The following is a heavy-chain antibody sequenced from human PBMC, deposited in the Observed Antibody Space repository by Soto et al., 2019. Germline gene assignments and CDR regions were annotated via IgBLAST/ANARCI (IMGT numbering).Heavy chain of an antibody. V-gene: IGHV3-30*03. CDR1: GFTFSSYG. CDR3: ARKYHFGSGSYLYYFDY. Sequence: PGGSLRLSCAASGFTFSSYGMHWVRQAPGKGLEWVAVISYDGSNKYYAESVKGRFTISRDNSKNMLNLQMNSLRAEDTAVYYCARKYHFGSGSYLYYFDYWGQGGLVTVSS. J-gene: IGHJ4*02. CDR2: ISYDGSNK. D-gene: IGHD3-10*01.